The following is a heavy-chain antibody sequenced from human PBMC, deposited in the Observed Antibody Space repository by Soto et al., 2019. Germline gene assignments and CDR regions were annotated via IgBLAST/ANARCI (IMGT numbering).Heavy chain of an antibody. V-gene: IGHV3-23*01. D-gene: IGHD1-26*01. CDR1: GFIFENFG. J-gene: IGHJ5*02. Sequence: GGSLRLSCAASGFIFENFGMSWVRQAPGKGLEWISSISGSGFKKYYADSVKGRFTISRDNSKSTVYLELNNLSAEDTAVYHCAKNQVVELVPLAPADWFDPWGQGSVVTVSS. CDR2: ISGSGFKK. CDR3: AKNQVVELVPLAPADWFDP.